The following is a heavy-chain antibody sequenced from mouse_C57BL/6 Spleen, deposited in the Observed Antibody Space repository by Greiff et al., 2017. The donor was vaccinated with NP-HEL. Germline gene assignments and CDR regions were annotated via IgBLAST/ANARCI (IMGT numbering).Heavy chain of an antibody. J-gene: IGHJ2*01. CDR3: ARGATVVGGYFDY. CDR2: ISYDGSN. V-gene: IGHV3-6*01. Sequence: ESGPGLVKPSQSLSLTCSVTGYSITSGYYWNWIRQFPGNKLEWMGYISYDGSNNYNPSLKNRISITRDTSKNQFFLKLNSVTTEDTATYYCARGATVVGGYFDYWGQGTTLTVSS. CDR1: GYSITSGYY. D-gene: IGHD1-1*01.